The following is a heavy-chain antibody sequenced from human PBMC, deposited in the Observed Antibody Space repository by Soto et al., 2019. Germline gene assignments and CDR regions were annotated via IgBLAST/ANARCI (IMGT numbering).Heavy chain of an antibody. Sequence: GGSLRLSCTASGFTFSSYAMNWVRQAPGKGLEWVSVISGSGGSTYYADSVKGRFTISRDNSKNTLYLQMNSLRAEDTAVYYCASRTSGWYFDYWGQGTVVTVSS. CDR2: ISGSGGST. J-gene: IGHJ4*02. V-gene: IGHV3-23*01. CDR1: GFTFSSYA. D-gene: IGHD6-19*01. CDR3: ASRTSGWYFDY.